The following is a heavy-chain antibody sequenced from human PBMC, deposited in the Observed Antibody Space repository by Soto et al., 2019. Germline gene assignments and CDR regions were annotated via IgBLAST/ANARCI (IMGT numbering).Heavy chain of an antibody. CDR1: GYTFNNYG. J-gene: IGHJ4*02. CDR2: INAYNGHT. Sequence: QVQLVQSGAEVKQPGASVKVSCKASGYTFNNYGITWVRQAPGQGLEWMGWINAYNGHTNYPQKFQDRVAMTTDTSTRTVYMELRSLRSDDTAEIYCARARGPDHSDHWGQGTLVTVSS. CDR3: ARARGPDHSDH. V-gene: IGHV1-18*01.